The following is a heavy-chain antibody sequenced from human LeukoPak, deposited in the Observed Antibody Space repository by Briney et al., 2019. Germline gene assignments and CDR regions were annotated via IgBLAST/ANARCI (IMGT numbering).Heavy chain of an antibody. CDR3: ARAAPGNFDF. J-gene: IGHJ4*02. CDR1: GFTFSSYA. D-gene: IGHD2-15*01. CDR2: VSATSTYI. V-gene: IGHV3-21*01. Sequence: GGSLRLSCAASGFTFSSYAMSWVRQAPGKGLEWVSSVSATSTYIYYADSVQGRFTISRDNARNSLYLQMNSLRADDTAVYYCARAAPGNFDFWGQGTLVTVSS.